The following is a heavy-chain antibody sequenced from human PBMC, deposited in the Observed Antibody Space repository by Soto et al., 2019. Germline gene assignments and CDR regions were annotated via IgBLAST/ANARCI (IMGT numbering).Heavy chain of an antibody. CDR3: ARGPSGNINFPLNP. CDR2: IIPIFGTA. Sequence: GASVKVSCKASGGTFSSYAISWVRQAPGQGLEWMGGIIPIFGTANYAQKFQGRVTITADESTSTAYMELSSLRSEDTAVYYCARGPSGNINFPLNPWGQGTLVTVSS. V-gene: IGHV1-69*13. J-gene: IGHJ5*02. CDR1: GGTFSSYA. D-gene: IGHD2-15*01.